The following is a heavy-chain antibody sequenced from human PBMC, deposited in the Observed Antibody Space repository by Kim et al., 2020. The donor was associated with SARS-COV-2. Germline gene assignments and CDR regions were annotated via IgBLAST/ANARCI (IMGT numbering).Heavy chain of an antibody. CDR2: INTNTGNP. Sequence: ASVKVSCKASGYTFTSYAMNWVRQAPGQGLEWMGWINTNTGNPTYAQGFTGRFVFSLDTSVSTAYLQISSLKAEDTAVYYCARDRFGNHQWYYYGSGSRHNRNWYFALWGRGTLVTVSS. D-gene: IGHD3-10*01. CDR1: GYTFTSYA. J-gene: IGHJ2*01. V-gene: IGHV7-4-1*02. CDR3: ARDRFGNHQWYYYGSGSRHNRNWYFAL.